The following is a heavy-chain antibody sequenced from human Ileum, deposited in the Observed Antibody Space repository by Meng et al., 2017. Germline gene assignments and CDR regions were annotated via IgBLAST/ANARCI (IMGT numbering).Heavy chain of an antibody. D-gene: IGHD6-13*01. CDR1: GFTFDDYA. V-gene: IGHV3-9*01. Sequence: SLKISCAASGFTFDDYAMHWVRQAPGKGLEWVSGISWDSGRIGHADSVKGRFTISRDNAKNSLYLQMNSLRAEDTALYYCAKDGVAAADNDYVDYWGQGTLVTVSS. J-gene: IGHJ4*02. CDR2: ISWDSGRI. CDR3: AKDGVAAADNDYVDY.